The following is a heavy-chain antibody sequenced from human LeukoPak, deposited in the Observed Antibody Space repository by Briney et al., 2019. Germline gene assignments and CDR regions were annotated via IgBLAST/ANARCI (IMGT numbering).Heavy chain of an antibody. CDR1: GGSISSSSYF. CDR2: IYYSGST. V-gene: IGHV4-39*01. Sequence: SETLSLTCTVSGGSISSSSYFWGWIRQPPGKGLEWIGSIYYSGSTYYSPSLKSRVSISVDTSKNQFSLKLSSVTAADTAVYYCARQSAGHGQPRQNWGQGTLVTVSS. J-gene: IGHJ4*02. CDR3: ARQSAGHGQPRQN. D-gene: IGHD4-17*01.